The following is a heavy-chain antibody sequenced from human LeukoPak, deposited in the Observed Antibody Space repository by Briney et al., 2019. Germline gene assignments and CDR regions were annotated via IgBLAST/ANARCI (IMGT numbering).Heavy chain of an antibody. V-gene: IGHV3-23*01. CDR2: ISSSGGST. CDR1: RVTLSNYA. Sequence: GGSPRLSSAAPRVTLSNYAMSCGPQALGKRREWVSAISSSGGSTSYADSVKGRFPISRDNSKNPLYLQMTSLRAEDTAVYYCAKASPWTSDYCGRGTVVTVSS. D-gene: IGHD3/OR15-3a*01. CDR3: AKASPWTSDY. J-gene: IGHJ4*02.